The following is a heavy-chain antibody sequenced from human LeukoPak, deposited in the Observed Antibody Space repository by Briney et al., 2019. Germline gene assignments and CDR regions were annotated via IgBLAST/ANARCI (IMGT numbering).Heavy chain of an antibody. CDR3: ARAVGSIAARPDY. CDR1: GGTFSSYA. CDR2: IIPILGIA. D-gene: IGHD6-6*01. V-gene: IGHV1-69*04. J-gene: IGHJ4*02. Sequence: SVKVSCKASGGTFSSYAISWVRQAPGQGLEWMGRIIPILGIANYAQKFQGRVTITADKSTSTAYMELSSLRSEDTAVYYCARAVGSIAARPDYWGQGTLVTVSS.